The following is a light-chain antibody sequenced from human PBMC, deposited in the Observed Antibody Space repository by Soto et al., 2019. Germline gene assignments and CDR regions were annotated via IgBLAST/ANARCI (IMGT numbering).Light chain of an antibody. CDR1: QSINTW. Sequence: DIQMTQSPSTLSASVGDRVTITCRASQSINTWLAWYQQKPGKAPKLLIYKASTLESGVPSRFSGSGSGTEFTLTISNLQPDDFATYYCQQYNSYSQTFGQGTKLDIK. V-gene: IGKV1-5*03. J-gene: IGKJ2*01. CDR2: KAS. CDR3: QQYNSYSQT.